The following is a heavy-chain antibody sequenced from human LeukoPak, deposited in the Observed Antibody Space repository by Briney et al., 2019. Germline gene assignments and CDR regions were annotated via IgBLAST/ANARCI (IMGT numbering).Heavy chain of an antibody. CDR2: ISSSSSTI. CDR3: ARFAVAGTDGNC. J-gene: IGHJ4*02. Sequence: SGGSLRLSCAASGFTFSSHSMNWVRQAPGKGLEWVSYISSSSSTIYYADSVKGRFTISRDNAKNSLYLQMNSLRDEDSVVYYCARFAVAGTDGNCWGRGTLVTVSS. D-gene: IGHD6-19*01. CDR1: GFTFSSHS. V-gene: IGHV3-48*02.